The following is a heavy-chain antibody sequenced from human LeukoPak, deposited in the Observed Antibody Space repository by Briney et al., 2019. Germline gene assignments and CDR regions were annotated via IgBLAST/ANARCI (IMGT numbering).Heavy chain of an antibody. CDR1: GFTFSSYE. CDR2: ISSSGSTI. Sequence: PGGSLRLSCAASGFTFSSYEMNWVRQAPGKGLEWVSYISSSGSTIYYADSVKGRFTISRDNAKNSLYLQMNSLRAEDTALYYCAKLKGKDGVRDGYETWGPGTMVTVSS. V-gene: IGHV3-48*03. J-gene: IGHJ3*02. CDR3: AKLKGKDGVRDGYET. D-gene: IGHD1-7*01.